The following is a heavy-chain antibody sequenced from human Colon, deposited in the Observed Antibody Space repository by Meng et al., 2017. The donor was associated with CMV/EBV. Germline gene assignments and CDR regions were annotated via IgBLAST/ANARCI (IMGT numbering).Heavy chain of an antibody. CDR3: ARGRPNWSGVLDY. D-gene: IGHD1-1*01. CDR2: ISGSTGYT. Sequence: GHLGQSGAAVKDPGASVLVSCRSSGYPFTSYGINWVRQAPGQGLEWMGWISGSTGYTNRAQKFQGRVTMTTDTSTSTAYLALTSLTSNDTAVYYCARGRPNWSGVLDYWGQGTLVTVSS. V-gene: IGHV1-18*01. J-gene: IGHJ4*02. CDR1: GYPFTSYG.